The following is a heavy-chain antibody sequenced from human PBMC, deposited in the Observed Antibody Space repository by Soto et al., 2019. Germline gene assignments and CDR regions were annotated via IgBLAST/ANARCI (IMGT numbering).Heavy chain of an antibody. V-gene: IGHV3-11*01. D-gene: IGHD2-21*01. CDR3: ASLPLLYCGGDCYPGDDAFDI. CDR1: GFTFSDYY. Sequence: PGGSLRLSCAASGFTFSDYYMGWIRQAPGKGLEWVSYISSSGSTIYYADSVKGRFTISRDNAKNSLYLQMNSLRAEDTAVYYCASLPLLYCGGDCYPGDDAFDIWGQGTMVTVSS. CDR2: ISSSGSTI. J-gene: IGHJ3*02.